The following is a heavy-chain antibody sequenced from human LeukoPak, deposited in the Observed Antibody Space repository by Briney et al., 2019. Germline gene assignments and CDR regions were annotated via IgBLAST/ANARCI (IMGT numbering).Heavy chain of an antibody. CDR3: ARGPTAAGLDY. D-gene: IGHD6-13*01. Sequence: GGSLRLSCAASGFTFSSYAMHWVRQAPGKGLEWVAVISYDGSNKYYADSVKGRFTISRDNSKNTLYLQMNSLRAEDTAVYYCARGPTAAGLDYWGQGTLVTVSS. J-gene: IGHJ4*02. V-gene: IGHV3-30-3*01. CDR2: ISYDGSNK. CDR1: GFTFSSYA.